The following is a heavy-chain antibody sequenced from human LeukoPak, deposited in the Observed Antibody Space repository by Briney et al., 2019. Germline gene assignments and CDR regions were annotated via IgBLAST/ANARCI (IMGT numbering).Heavy chain of an antibody. Sequence: GGSLRLSCAASGFTFSSYGMHWVRQAPGKGLEWVAVIWYDGSNKYYADSVKGRFTISRDNSKSTLYLQMNSLRAEDTAVYYCARAGDHIVVVPAAKYYYYGMDVWGQGTTVTVSS. J-gene: IGHJ6*02. CDR1: GFTFSSYG. V-gene: IGHV3-33*01. CDR3: ARAGDHIVVVPAAKYYYYGMDV. D-gene: IGHD2-2*01. CDR2: IWYDGSNK.